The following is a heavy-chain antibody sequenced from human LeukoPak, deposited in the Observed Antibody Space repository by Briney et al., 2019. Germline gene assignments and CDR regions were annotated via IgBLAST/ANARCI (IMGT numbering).Heavy chain of an antibody. CDR2: ISGSAHKI. CDR3: AGRVTGYSSGYVY. CDR1: GITFSNYA. D-gene: IGHD5-18*01. V-gene: IGHV3-23*01. J-gene: IGHJ4*02. Sequence: GGSLGLSCVASGITFSNYAVSWVRQAPEKGLDWVSVISGSAHKIRYAGSVKGRFTVSRDNSENIVYLQMNNLRAEDTAVYYCAGRVTGYSSGYVYWGQGTLVTVSS.